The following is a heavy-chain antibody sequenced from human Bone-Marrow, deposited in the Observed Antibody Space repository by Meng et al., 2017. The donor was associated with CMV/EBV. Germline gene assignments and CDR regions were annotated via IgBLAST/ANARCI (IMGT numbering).Heavy chain of an antibody. CDR1: GFTVTTDY. V-gene: IGHV3-72*01. CDR3: TKGYSGIDIYAFDV. Sequence: GESLKISCAASGFTVTTDYMTWVRQAPGKGLEWVGRVGNKASRYTTEYAASVTGRFTFSRGDSENSLFLQMNSLKTEDTAIYYCTKGYSGIDIYAFDVWGPGTMVTVSS. J-gene: IGHJ3*01. D-gene: IGHD5-12*01. CDR2: VGNKASRYTT.